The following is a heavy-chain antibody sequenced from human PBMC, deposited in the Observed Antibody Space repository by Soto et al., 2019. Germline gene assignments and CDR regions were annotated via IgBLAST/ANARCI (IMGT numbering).Heavy chain of an antibody. Sequence: QLQLQESGPGLVKPSETLSLTCTVSGGSISSSSYYWGWIRQPPGKGLEWIGSMYYSGSTYYNPSLKSRGTISVDTSKNQFSLKLGSVTAADTAVYYCASVGGRGVIHFDYWGQGTLVTVSS. D-gene: IGHD3-10*01. V-gene: IGHV4-39*01. J-gene: IGHJ4*02. CDR2: MYYSGST. CDR3: ASVGGRGVIHFDY. CDR1: GGSISSSSYY.